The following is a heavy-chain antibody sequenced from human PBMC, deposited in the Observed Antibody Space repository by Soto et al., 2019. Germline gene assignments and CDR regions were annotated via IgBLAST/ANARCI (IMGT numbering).Heavy chain of an antibody. CDR1: GFIFSDYA. J-gene: IGHJ2*01. CDR3: ANVAGGLGYFAL. Sequence: EVQLLESGGGLARPGGSLRLSCVASGFIFSDYAMTWIRQAPGKGLEWVATISASGGNIEYTDSLKGHFTVSRDNSKNTVYLQINGVPADDTTVHHCANVAGGLGYFALCGRGTLVTVSS. CDR2: ISASGGNI. V-gene: IGHV3-23*01. D-gene: IGHD3-16*01.